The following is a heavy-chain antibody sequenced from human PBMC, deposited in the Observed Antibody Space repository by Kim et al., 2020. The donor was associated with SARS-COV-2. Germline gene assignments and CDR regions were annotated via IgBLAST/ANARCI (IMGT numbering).Heavy chain of an antibody. D-gene: IGHD6-13*01. J-gene: IGHJ5*02. CDR1: GFTFSDYY. V-gene: IGHV3-11*05. Sequence: GGSLRLSCAASGFTFSDYYMSWIRQAPGKGLEWVSYISSSSSYTNYADSVKGRFTISRDNAKNSLYLQMNSLRAEDTAVYYCARDGLPRSWYWFDPWGQGTLVTVSS. CDR3: ARDGLPRSWYWFDP. CDR2: ISSSSSYT.